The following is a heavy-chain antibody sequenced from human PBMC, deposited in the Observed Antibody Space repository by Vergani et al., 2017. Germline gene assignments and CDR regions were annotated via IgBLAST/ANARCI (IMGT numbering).Heavy chain of an antibody. CDR3: AREIPRGASYFDF. Sequence: EVQLVESGGGFVRPGESLRLSCAASGFTFSKYWMTWVRQAPGKGLEWVANIEDDGDDKNYADSVKGRFTISRDNADNSVYLQMNSLRPVDTAVYYCAREIPRGASYFDFWGRGALVIVSS. CDR2: IEDDGDDK. J-gene: IGHJ4*02. CDR1: GFTFSKYW. D-gene: IGHD2-21*01. V-gene: IGHV3-7*01.